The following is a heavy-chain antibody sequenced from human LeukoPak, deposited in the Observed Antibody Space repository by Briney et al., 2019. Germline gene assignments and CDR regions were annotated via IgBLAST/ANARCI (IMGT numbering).Heavy chain of an antibody. V-gene: IGHV3-48*03. CDR1: GFTFSTYE. CDR3: ARSPSGWYGGEFDY. Sequence: GGSLRLSCAASGFTFSTYEMNWVRQAPGEGLEWVSYISSSGSTIYYADSLKGRFTISRDNAKNSLYLHMTSLRAEDTALYYCARSPSGWYGGEFDYWGQGTLVTVSS. D-gene: IGHD6-19*01. J-gene: IGHJ4*02. CDR2: ISSSGSTI.